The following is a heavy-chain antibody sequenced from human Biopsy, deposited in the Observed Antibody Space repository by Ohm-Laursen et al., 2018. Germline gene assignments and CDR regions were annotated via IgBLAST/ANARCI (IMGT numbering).Heavy chain of an antibody. CDR2: IYNSETT. Sequence: SDTLSLTCPASGDSISTSTTYYWAWLRQPPGKGLEWIGSIYNSETTFYNPSLKSRVAISVDTSTNQFSLKVSSVTAADTALYYCARHPTGFWFDPWGHGTLVTVSS. CDR1: GDSISTSTTYY. J-gene: IGHJ5*02. V-gene: IGHV4-39*01. CDR3: ARHPTGFWFDP.